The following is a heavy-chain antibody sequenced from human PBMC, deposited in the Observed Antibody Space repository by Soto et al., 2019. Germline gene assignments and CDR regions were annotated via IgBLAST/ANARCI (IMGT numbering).Heavy chain of an antibody. D-gene: IGHD3-10*01. CDR2: INHSGST. J-gene: IGHJ4*02. CDR1: GGSFSGYY. Sequence: QVQLQQWDAGLLKPSETLSLTCAVYGGSFSGYYWSWIRQPPGKGLEWIGEINHSGSTNYNPSLKGRVTISVDTSKNQFSLKLSSVTAADTAVYYCARFLHGSGSFDYWCQGSLVTVSS. V-gene: IGHV4-34*01. CDR3: ARFLHGSGSFDY.